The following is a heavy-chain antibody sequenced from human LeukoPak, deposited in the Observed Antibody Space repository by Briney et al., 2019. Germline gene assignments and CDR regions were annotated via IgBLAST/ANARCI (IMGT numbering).Heavy chain of an antibody. D-gene: IGHD1-7*01. Sequence: GGSLRLSCAASGFTFSSYWMHWVRQAPGKGLVWVSRINSDGSSTSYADSVKGRFTISRDNAKNSLYLQMNSLRAEDTAVYYCARDSGQYNWNYYDYYYYMDVWGKGTTVTVSS. CDR2: INSDGSST. CDR1: GFTFSSYW. CDR3: ARDSGQYNWNYYDYYYYMDV. J-gene: IGHJ6*03. V-gene: IGHV3-74*01.